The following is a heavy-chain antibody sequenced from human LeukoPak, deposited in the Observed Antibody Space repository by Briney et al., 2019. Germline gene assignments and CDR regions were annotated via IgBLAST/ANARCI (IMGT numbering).Heavy chain of an antibody. CDR2: ISGSGGST. CDR3: AKELLWFGELFTESLDY. D-gene: IGHD3-10*01. Sequence: PGGSLRLSCAASGLAFSSYAMCWVRQAPGKGLERVSAISGSGGSTYYADSVKGRFTISRDNSKNTLYLQMNSLRAEDTAVYYCAKELLWFGELFTESLDYWGQGTLVTVSS. J-gene: IGHJ4*02. V-gene: IGHV3-23*01. CDR1: GLAFSSYA.